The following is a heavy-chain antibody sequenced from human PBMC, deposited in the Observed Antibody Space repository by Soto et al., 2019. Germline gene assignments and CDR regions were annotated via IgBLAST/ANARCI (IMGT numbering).Heavy chain of an antibody. V-gene: IGHV1-18*01. CDR1: GYTLITYG. J-gene: IGHJ4*02. CDR3: ARYCSGGSCHQGVPDY. D-gene: IGHD2-15*01. CDR2: INTYNGAT. Sequence: QVQLVQSGAEVKKPGASVKVSCQVSGYTLITYGISWVRQAPGQGREWMGWINTYNGATNYAQKLQGRVTMTRDTSTNTAYMELRRLRSYDTAVYYCARYCSGGSCHQGVPDYWGQGTLVTFSS.